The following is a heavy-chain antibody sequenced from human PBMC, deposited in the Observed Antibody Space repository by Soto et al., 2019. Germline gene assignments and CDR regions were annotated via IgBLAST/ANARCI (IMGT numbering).Heavy chain of an antibody. CDR3: GRVIHSGSTGLGYAFDI. CDR2: IYHSGNT. CDR1: GGSISSSGYS. D-gene: IGHD6-6*01. Sequence: QLQLQESGSGLVKPSQTLSLTCAVSGGSISSSGYSWNWIRQPPGKGLEWIGCIYHSGNTDYNPSLKSRVTMSLDRSKNQFSLNLRSVTAADTAMYYCGRVIHSGSTGLGYAFDIWGQGTMVTVSS. J-gene: IGHJ3*02. V-gene: IGHV4-30-2*01.